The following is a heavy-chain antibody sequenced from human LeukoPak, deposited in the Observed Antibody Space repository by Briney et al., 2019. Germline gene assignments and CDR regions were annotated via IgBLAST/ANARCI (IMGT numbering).Heavy chain of an antibody. V-gene: IGHV1-2*02. J-gene: IGHJ5*02. CDR1: GYTFTGYY. D-gene: IGHD2-2*01. CDR2: IDPNNGGT. CDR3: ARDHGIVVEGWFDP. Sequence: ASVKVSCKASGYTFTGYYIHWVRQAPGQGLEWMGWIDPNNGGTNYAQKFQGRVTMTRDTYISTAYMELSRLRSDDTAVYYCARDHGIVVEGWFDPWGQGTLATVSS.